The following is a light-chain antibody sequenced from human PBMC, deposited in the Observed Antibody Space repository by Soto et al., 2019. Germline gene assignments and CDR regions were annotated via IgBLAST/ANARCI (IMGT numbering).Light chain of an antibody. Sequence: DIQMTQSPSSLSASVGDTVTITCRASQSISVHLNCYQQKPGKVPKLLIYAASNLQSGGPSKFSGSGSETDFALTISSLQPEDFATCYCQPSYITPYTFGQGTKLEIK. J-gene: IGKJ2*01. CDR3: QPSYITPYT. CDR1: QSISVH. V-gene: IGKV1-39*01. CDR2: AAS.